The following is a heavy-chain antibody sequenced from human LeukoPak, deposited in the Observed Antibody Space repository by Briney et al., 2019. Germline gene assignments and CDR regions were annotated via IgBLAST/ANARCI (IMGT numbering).Heavy chain of an antibody. J-gene: IGHJ5*02. D-gene: IGHD6-13*01. Sequence: GASVTVSCKASGYTFTSYDINWVRQATGQGLEWMGWMNPNSGNTGYAQKFQGRVTMTRNTSISTAYMELSSLRSEDTAVYYCARGHIAAAGLEFDPWGQGTLVTVSS. CDR1: GYTFTSYD. CDR3: ARGHIAAAGLEFDP. CDR2: MNPNSGNT. V-gene: IGHV1-8*01.